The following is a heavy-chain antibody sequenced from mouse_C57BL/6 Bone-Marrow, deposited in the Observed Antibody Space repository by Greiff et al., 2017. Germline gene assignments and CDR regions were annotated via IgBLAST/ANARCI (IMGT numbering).Heavy chain of an antibody. CDR2: IYPGGGYT. CDR3: AREGDFYAMDY. Sequence: QVQLKESGAELVRPGTSVKMSCKASGYTFTNYWIGWAKQRPGHGLEWIGDIYPGGGYTNYNEKFKGKATLTADKSSSTAYMQFSSLTSEDSAIYYCAREGDFYAMDYWVQGTSVTASS. CDR1: GYTFTNYW. J-gene: IGHJ4*01. V-gene: IGHV1-63*01.